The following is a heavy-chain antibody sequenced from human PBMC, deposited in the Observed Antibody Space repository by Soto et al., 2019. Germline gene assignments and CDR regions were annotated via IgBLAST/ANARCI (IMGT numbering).Heavy chain of an antibody. J-gene: IGHJ6*02. D-gene: IGHD2-21*02. CDR1: GFTFSTYG. CDR2: ISYDGSKK. CDR3: AKDFAVVTVKDFYYGMDV. V-gene: IGHV3-30*18. Sequence: QVQLVESGGGVVQPGRSLRLSCAASGFTFSTYGIHWVRQAPGKGLEWVAVISYDGSKKYYAGSVKGRFTSSRDNSENTVYLQMNSLTAEDTAVYYCAKDFAVVTVKDFYYGMDVWGQGTMVTVSS.